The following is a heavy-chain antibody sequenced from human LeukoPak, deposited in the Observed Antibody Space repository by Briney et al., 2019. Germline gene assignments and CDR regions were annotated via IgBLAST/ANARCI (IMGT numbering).Heavy chain of an antibody. CDR1: GGSISTSSCF. CDR3: ARQGYCSGGSCYLGPTSFDY. CDR2: IYYSGST. V-gene: IGHV4-39*01. Sequence: SETLSLTCTVSGGSISTSSCFWGWIRQPPGKGLEWIGSIYYSGSTYYPPSLKSRVTISVDTAKNQLSLKLSSVTAADTAVYYCARQGYCSGGSCYLGPTSFDYWGQGTLVTVSS. D-gene: IGHD2-15*01. J-gene: IGHJ4*02.